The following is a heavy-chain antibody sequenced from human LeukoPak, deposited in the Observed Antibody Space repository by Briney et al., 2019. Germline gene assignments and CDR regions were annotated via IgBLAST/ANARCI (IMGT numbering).Heavy chain of an antibody. V-gene: IGHV1-69*13. CDR2: IIPIFGTA. Sequence: SVTVSCTASGGTFSSYAISWVRQAPGQGLEWMGGIIPIFGTANYAQKFQGRVTVTADESTSTAYMELSSLRSEDTAVYYCARRKYASGSWVTTDYGMDVWGQGTTVTVSS. CDR3: ARRKYASGSWVTTDYGMDV. CDR1: GGTFSSYA. D-gene: IGHD4-17*01. J-gene: IGHJ6*02.